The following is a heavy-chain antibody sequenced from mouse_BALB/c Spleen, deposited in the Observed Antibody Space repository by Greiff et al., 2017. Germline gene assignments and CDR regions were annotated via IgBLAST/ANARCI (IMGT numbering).Heavy chain of an antibody. CDR3: DAYDGSYAMDY. CDR1: GFNFKNYY. V-gene: IGHV14-4*02. D-gene: IGHD2-12*01. J-gene: IGHJ4*01. Sequence: EVQLQQSGAALVRPGASVKLSCTASGFNFKNYYMHWVKQRPEHGLEWIGWIVPENGDTESAPKFQGKATMTAATSSNTAYLKRSSLTSEATAVYSCDAYDGSYAMDYWGQGTSVTVSS. CDR2: IVPENGDT.